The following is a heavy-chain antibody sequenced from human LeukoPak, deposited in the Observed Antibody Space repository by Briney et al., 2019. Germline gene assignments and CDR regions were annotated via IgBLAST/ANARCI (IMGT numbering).Heavy chain of an antibody. CDR2: ISQDGSET. J-gene: IGHJ4*02. CDR3: VRDLGHSRHYFEY. V-gene: IGHV3-7*01. CDR1: GFTINSFF. Sequence: PGGSLRLSCAASGFTINSFFLNWVRLTPGRELEWLACISQDGSETFYMDSVRGRFTISRDNTKNSLYLQMDSLRAEDTAVYFCVRDLGHSRHYFEYWGQGALVTVSS. D-gene: IGHD7-27*01.